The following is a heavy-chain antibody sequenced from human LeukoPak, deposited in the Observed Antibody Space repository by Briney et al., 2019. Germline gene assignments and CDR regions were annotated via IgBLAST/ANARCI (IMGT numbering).Heavy chain of an antibody. J-gene: IGHJ4*02. CDR3: ARVSGFGEFAHDY. CDR2: TYYSGST. CDR1: GGSISSYY. D-gene: IGHD3-10*01. V-gene: IGHV4-59*01. Sequence: TSETLSLTCTVSGGSISSYYWSWIRQPPGKGLEWIGYTYYSGSTNYNPSLKSRVTISVDTSKNQFSLKLSSVTAADTAVYYCARVSGFGEFAHDYWGQGTLVTVSS.